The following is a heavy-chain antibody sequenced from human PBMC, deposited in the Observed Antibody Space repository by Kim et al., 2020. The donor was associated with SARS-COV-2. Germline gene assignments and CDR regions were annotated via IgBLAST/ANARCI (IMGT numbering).Heavy chain of an antibody. CDR3: ARDGYYYDSSGYYNYFDY. V-gene: IGHV1-69*13. Sequence: SVKVSCKASGGTFSSYAISWVRQAPGQGLEWMGGIIPIFGTANYAQKFQGRVTITADESTSTAYMELSSLRSEDTAVYYCARDGYYYDSSGYYNYFDYWGQGTLVTVSS. D-gene: IGHD3-22*01. CDR1: GGTFSSYA. J-gene: IGHJ4*02. CDR2: IIPIFGTA.